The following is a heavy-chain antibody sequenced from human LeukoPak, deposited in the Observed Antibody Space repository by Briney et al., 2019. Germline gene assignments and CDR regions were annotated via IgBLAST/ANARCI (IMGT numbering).Heavy chain of an antibody. CDR3: ARDYYGDYFFDF. D-gene: IGHD4-17*01. CDR1: GFTFTTYS. V-gene: IGHV3-21*01. Sequence: NPGGSLRLSCAAPGFTFTTYSMNWVRQAPGKGLEWVSSIGTSSTYYADSVKGRFTISRDNAKNSLYLQMNSLRVEDSAVYYCARDYYGDYFFDFWGQGTLVTVSS. CDR2: IGTSSTY. J-gene: IGHJ4*02.